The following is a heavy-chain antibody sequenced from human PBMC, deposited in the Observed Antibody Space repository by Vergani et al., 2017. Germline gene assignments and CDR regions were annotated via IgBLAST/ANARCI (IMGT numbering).Heavy chain of an antibody. V-gene: IGHV4-39*07. Sequence: QLQLQESCPGLVKPSETLSLTCTVSGGSISSSSYYWGWIRQPPGKGLEWIGYIYYSGSTYYNPSLKSRVTISVDTSKNQFSLKLSSVTAADTAVYYCARIWNLRGGFFDYCGQGTLGTVYS. CDR2: IYYSGST. J-gene: IGHJ4*02. CDR1: GGSISSSSYY. D-gene: IGHD1-7*01. CDR3: ARIWNLRGGFFDY.